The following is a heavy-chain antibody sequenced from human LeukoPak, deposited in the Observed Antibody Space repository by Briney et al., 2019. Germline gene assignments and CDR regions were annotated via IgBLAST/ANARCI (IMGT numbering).Heavy chain of an antibody. Sequence: GASVKVSCKASGGTFISYAISWVRQAPGQGLEWMGGITPVFGTANYAQKFQGRVTITADESTSTAYMELSSLRSEDTAVYYCARSERYGSGSYYNLDYWGQGTLVTVSS. CDR3: ARSERYGSGSYYNLDY. J-gene: IGHJ4*02. D-gene: IGHD3-10*01. V-gene: IGHV1-69*13. CDR2: ITPVFGTA. CDR1: GGTFISYA.